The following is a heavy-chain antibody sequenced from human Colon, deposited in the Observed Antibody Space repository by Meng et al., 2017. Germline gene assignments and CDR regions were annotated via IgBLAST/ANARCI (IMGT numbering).Heavy chain of an antibody. CDR1: GDSISSGNHY. V-gene: IGHV4-31*03. D-gene: IGHD3-22*01. CDR2: FYFSGNT. CDR3: ARYYYDSSGVTYFDP. J-gene: IGHJ5*02. Sequence: QVQQTESGPGRVKPSQTLSLTCTVSGDSISSGNHYWSWSRQHPGKGLEWIGYFYFSGNTYYNPSLKSRVTISVDTSKNQFSLNLRSVTAADTAVYYCARYYYDSSGVTYFDPWGQGTLVTVSS.